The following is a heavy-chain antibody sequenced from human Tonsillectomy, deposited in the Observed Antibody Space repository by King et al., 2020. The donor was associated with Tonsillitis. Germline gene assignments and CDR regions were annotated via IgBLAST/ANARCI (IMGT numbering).Heavy chain of an antibody. CDR1: GFPFPNAW. CDR2: IKSKTAGGTT. CDR3: PTPSGTYHAAYFQY. V-gene: IGHV3-15*01. Sequence: EVQLVESGGGLVRPGGSRRLSCAASGFPFPNAWMSWVRQAPGKGLEWVGRIKSKTAGGTTDYAAPVKGRFTISRDDSKNTLYLQMNTLKTEDTAVYYCPTPSGTYHAAYFQYWGQGTLVTVAS. D-gene: IGHD1-26*01. J-gene: IGHJ1*01.